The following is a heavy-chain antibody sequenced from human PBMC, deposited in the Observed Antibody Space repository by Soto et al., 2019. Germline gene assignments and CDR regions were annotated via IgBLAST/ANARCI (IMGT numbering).Heavy chain of an antibody. V-gene: IGHV4-61*01. CDR3: ARYSGSGHARIVDV. Sequence: QVQLQESGPGLVKPSETLSLTCTVSNGSVSSGSYYWNWIRQPPGRGLEWIGYIYYNGNTNYNPALRSRITLSVDTSKNQFSLKPTSVTAADAAVYDCARYSGSGHARIVDVWGHGTTVAVSS. D-gene: IGHD1-26*01. J-gene: IGHJ6*02. CDR2: IYYNGNT. CDR1: NGSVSSGSYY.